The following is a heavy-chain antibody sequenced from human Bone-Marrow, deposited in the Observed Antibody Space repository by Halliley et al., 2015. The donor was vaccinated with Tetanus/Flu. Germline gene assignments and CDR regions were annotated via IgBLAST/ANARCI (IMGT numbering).Heavy chain of an antibody. J-gene: IGHJ4*02. CDR2: IYHRGNT. V-gene: IGHV4-59*01. CDR3: ARRVAGRGTKYYFDC. Sequence: TLSLTCSVSGDFTSIYYHWGWIRQPPGKGLEWIGYIYHRGNTNYNPSLESRVTISVDTSKNQFSLNLRSVTAADTAVYYCARRVAGRGTKYYFDCWGQGALVTVSS. CDR1: GDFTSIYYH. D-gene: IGHD6-19*01.